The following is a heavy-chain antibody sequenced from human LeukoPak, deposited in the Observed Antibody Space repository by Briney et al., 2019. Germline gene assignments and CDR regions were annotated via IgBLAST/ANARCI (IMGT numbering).Heavy chain of an antibody. CDR1: GGPIRSSH. CDR3: AKAAGYSTIYWFDP. V-gene: IGHV4-59*01. Sequence: KPSETLSLTCTFSGGPIRSSHWSWIRQPPGKGLEFIGYIYYSGTSNYNPSLKSRVTMPVDTPNNQFSLKLNSVTAADTAVYYCAKAAGYSTIYWFDPWGQGTLVTVSS. J-gene: IGHJ5*02. CDR2: IYYSGTS. D-gene: IGHD6-13*01.